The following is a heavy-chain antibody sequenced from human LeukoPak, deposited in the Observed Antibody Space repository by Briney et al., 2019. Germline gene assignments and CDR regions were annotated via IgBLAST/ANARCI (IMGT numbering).Heavy chain of an antibody. V-gene: IGHV4-61*01. CDR1: GGSVSCGSYY. CDR2: IYYSGST. J-gene: IGHJ4*02. Sequence: PSETLSLTCTVSGGSVSCGSYYWSWIRQPPGKGLEWIGYIYYSGSTNYNPSLKSRVTISVDTSKNQFSLKLSSVTAADTAVYYCASRPVDSSGYYPYYFDYWGQGTLVTVSS. CDR3: ASRPVDSSGYYPYYFDY. D-gene: IGHD3-22*01.